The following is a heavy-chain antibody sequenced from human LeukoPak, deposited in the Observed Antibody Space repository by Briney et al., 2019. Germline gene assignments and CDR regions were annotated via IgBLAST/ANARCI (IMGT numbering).Heavy chain of an antibody. V-gene: IGHV4-59*08. J-gene: IGHJ4*02. Sequence: SETLSLTCTVSGGSMSSYYWSWIRQPPGKGLEWIGYISYSGSTNYNPPLKSRVTISVDTSKNQFSLKLSSVTAADTAVYYRARHPLYCSGGSCYPNYSDYWGQGTLVTVSS. CDR3: ARHPLYCSGGSCYPNYSDY. CDR2: ISYSGST. D-gene: IGHD2-15*01. CDR1: GGSMSSYY.